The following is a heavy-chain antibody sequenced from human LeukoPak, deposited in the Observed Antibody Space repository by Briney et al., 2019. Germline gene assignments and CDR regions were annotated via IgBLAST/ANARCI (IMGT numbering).Heavy chain of an antibody. CDR3: AKGTRKLSSGYYGVY. CDR2: ISGSGGST. V-gene: IGHV3-23*01. CDR1: GFTFSNYW. D-gene: IGHD3-22*01. J-gene: IGHJ4*02. Sequence: GGSLRLSCAASGFTFSNYWMNWVRQAPGKGLEWVSAISGSGGSTYYADSVKGRFTISRDNSKNTLYLQMNSLRAEDTAVYYCAKGTRKLSSGYYGVYWGQGTLVTVSS.